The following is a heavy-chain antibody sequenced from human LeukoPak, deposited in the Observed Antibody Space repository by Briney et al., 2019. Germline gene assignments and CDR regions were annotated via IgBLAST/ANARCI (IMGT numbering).Heavy chain of an antibody. Sequence: ASVKVSCKASGGTFSSYAISWVRQAPGQGLEWMGGIIPIFGTANYAQKFQGRVTITADVSTSTAYMELSSLRSEDTAVYYCARGGIAATGPDAFDIWGQGTMVTVSS. V-gene: IGHV1-69*13. D-gene: IGHD2-15*01. CDR2: IIPIFGTA. CDR1: GGTFSSYA. J-gene: IGHJ3*02. CDR3: ARGGIAATGPDAFDI.